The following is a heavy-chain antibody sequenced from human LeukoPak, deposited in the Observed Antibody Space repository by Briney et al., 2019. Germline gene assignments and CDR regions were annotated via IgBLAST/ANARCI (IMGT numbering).Heavy chain of an antibody. D-gene: IGHD2-15*01. J-gene: IGHJ4*02. Sequence: PGGSLRLSCAASGFTLSRYWMHWVRPVPGKGLVWVSRVNTEGSSTNYADSVKGRFTISRDNAKNTLYLQMNSLRAEDTALYFCARDGGSRGVPLDCWGQGTLVTVSS. CDR1: GFTLSRYW. CDR3: ARDGGSRGVPLDC. CDR2: VNTEGSST. V-gene: IGHV3-74*01.